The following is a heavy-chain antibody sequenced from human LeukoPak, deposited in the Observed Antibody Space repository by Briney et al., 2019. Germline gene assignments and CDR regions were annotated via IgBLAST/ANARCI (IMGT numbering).Heavy chain of an antibody. V-gene: IGHV1-18*01. CDR1: GYTFNTYG. D-gene: IGHD6-25*01. J-gene: IGHJ4*02. Sequence: ASVKASCKASGYTFNTYGISWVRQAPGQGLEWMGWISTYNGDASYVQNLQGRVTMTTDTSKSTAYMELMSLRSDDTAVYYCLRDAQRPRLTPDYWGQGTLVTVSS. CDR3: LRDAQRPRLTPDY. CDR2: ISTYNGDA.